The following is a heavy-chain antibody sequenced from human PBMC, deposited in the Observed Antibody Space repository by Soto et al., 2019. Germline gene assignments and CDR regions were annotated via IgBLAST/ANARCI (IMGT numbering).Heavy chain of an antibody. Sequence: EVQLVESGGGLVKPGGSLRLSCAASGFTFSSYSMNWVRQAPGKGLEWVSSISSSSSYIYYADSVKGRFTISRDNAKNSLYLQMNSLRAEDTAVYYCARDMAMYYYGSGSYLDYWGQGTLVTVSS. J-gene: IGHJ4*02. D-gene: IGHD3-10*01. V-gene: IGHV3-21*01. CDR1: GFTFSSYS. CDR3: ARDMAMYYYGSGSYLDY. CDR2: ISSSSSYI.